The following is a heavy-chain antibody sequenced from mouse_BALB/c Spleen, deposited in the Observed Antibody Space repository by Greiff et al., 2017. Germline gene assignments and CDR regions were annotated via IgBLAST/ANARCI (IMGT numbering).Heavy chain of an antibody. V-gene: IGHV5-17*02. CDR3: ARDGYYYYAMDY. J-gene: IGHJ4*01. CDR1: GFTFSSFG. CDR2: ISSGSSTI. Sequence: EVKVVESGGGLVQPGGSRKLSCAASGFTFSSFGMHWVRQAPEKGLEWVAYISSGSSTIYYADTVKGRFTIYRDNPKNTLFLQMTSLRSEDTAMYYCARDGYYYYAMDYWGQGTSVTVSS. D-gene: IGHD2-3*01.